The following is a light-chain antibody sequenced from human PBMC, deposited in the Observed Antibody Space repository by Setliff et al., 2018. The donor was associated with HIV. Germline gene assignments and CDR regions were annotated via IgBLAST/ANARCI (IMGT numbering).Light chain of an antibody. V-gene: IGLV2-8*01. J-gene: IGLJ1*01. CDR3: NSYSRTTDYV. CDR2: GVN. Sequence: QSVLTQPPSASGSPGQSVTISCTGTISDVGEYSYVSWYQHHPGKPPKLVIYGVNKRPSGVPDRFSGSKSGNTASLTISGLQSDDEADYYCNSYSRTTDYVFGTGTKVTVL. CDR1: ISDVGEYSY.